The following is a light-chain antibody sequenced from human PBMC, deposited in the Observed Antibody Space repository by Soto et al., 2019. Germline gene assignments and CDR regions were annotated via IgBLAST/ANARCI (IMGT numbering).Light chain of an antibody. V-gene: IGLV4-69*01. Sequence: QLVLTQSPSASASLGASVKLTCTLSSGHSSYAIAWHQQQPEKGPRYLMKLNSDGSHSKGDGXXDRFSGSSSGAERYLTXXXXQXEXXXXXYXQTWGTGFWVFGGGTKLTVL. CDR1: SGHSSYA. CDR2: LNSDGSH. CDR3: QTWGTGFWV. J-gene: IGLJ3*02.